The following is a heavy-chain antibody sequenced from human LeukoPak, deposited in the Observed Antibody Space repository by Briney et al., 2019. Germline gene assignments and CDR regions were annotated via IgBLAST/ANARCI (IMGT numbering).Heavy chain of an antibody. Sequence: GGSLRLSCAASGFTFSSYSMNWVRQAPGKGLEWVSSISSSSSYIYYADSVKGRFTISRDNAKNSLYLQMNSLRAEDTAVYYCARAPYYYYGSGSHYMDVWGKGTTVTISS. CDR2: ISSSSSYI. CDR1: GFTFSSYS. J-gene: IGHJ6*03. CDR3: ARAPYYYYGSGSHYMDV. D-gene: IGHD3-10*01. V-gene: IGHV3-21*01.